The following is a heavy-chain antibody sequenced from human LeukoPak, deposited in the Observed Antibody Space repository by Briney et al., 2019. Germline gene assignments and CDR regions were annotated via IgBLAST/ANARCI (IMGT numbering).Heavy chain of an antibody. J-gene: IGHJ6*02. CDR1: GGSISSSSYC. Sequence: SSETLSLTCTVSGGSISSSSYCWGWIRQPPGKGLEWIGSIYYSGSTYYNPSLKSRVPISVDTTKTQFSLNLSSVTAADTAVYYCASQRITIFGVVTKGYYYYGMDVWGQGTTVTVSS. CDR2: IYYSGST. V-gene: IGHV4-39*01. CDR3: ASQRITIFGVVTKGYYYYGMDV. D-gene: IGHD3-3*01.